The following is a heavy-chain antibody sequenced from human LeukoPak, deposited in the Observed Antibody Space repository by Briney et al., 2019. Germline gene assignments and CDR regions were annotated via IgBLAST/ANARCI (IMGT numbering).Heavy chain of an antibody. D-gene: IGHD1-1*01. V-gene: IGHV3-23*01. Sequence: GGSLRLSCAASGFTFSSYVMSWVRQAPGKGLEWVSAIRGSGDSTYYADSVKGRFTISRDNSENTLYLQMNSLRAEDTAVYYCAKMVTGFPNWFDPWGQGTLVTVSS. CDR2: IRGSGDST. J-gene: IGHJ5*02. CDR1: GFTFSSYV. CDR3: AKMVTGFPNWFDP.